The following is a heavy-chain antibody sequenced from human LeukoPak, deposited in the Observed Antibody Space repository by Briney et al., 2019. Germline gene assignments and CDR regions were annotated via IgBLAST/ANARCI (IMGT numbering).Heavy chain of an antibody. V-gene: IGHV1-3*01. CDR3: ARLKDRWLRRFPTYYYYGMDV. J-gene: IGHJ6*02. Sequence: ASVKVSCKASGYTFTSYAMHWVRQAPGQRLEWMEWINAGNGNTKYSQKFQGRVTITRDTSASTAYMELSSLRSEDTAVYYCARLKDRWLRRFPTYYYYGMDVWGQGTTVTVSS. CDR1: GYTFTSYA. D-gene: IGHD5-12*01. CDR2: INAGNGNT.